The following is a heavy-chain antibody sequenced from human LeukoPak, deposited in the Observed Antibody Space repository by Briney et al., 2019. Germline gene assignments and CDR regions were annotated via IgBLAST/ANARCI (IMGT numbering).Heavy chain of an antibody. Sequence: KASETLSLTCTVSGGSISSGGYYWGWIRQHPGKGLEWIGYIYYSGSTYYNPSLKSRVTISVDTSKNQFSLKLSSVTAADTAVYYCARDRGPYSGYDSYYFDYWGQGTLVTVSS. V-gene: IGHV4-31*03. CDR1: GGSISSGGYY. J-gene: IGHJ4*02. D-gene: IGHD5-12*01. CDR3: ARDRGPYSGYDSYYFDY. CDR2: IYYSGST.